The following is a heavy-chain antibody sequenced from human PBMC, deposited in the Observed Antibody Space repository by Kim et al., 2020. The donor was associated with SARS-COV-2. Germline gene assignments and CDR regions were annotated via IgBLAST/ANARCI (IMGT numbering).Heavy chain of an antibody. Sequence: SVKVSCKASGGTFSSYAISWVRQAPGQGLEWMGRIIPILGIANYAQKFQGRVTITADKSTSTAYMELSSLRSEDTAVYYCARELLDYGDPIYYYYYYGMDVWGQGTTVTVSS. J-gene: IGHJ6*02. D-gene: IGHD4-17*01. V-gene: IGHV1-69*04. CDR2: IIPILGIA. CDR1: GGTFSSYA. CDR3: ARELLDYGDPIYYYYYYGMDV.